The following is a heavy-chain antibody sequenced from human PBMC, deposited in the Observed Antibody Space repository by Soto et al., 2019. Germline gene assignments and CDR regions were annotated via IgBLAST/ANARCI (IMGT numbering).Heavy chain of an antibody. J-gene: IGHJ3*02. V-gene: IGHV4-4*02. CDR1: GGAISRSHW. Sequence: PSETLSLTCAVSGGAISRSHWWSGVGQPPGKGLEWSGEIYHSGSTNYNPSLKSRVTISVDKSKNQFSLKLSSVTAADTAVHYCARVGDFWSGSPNAFDIWGQGTMVT. D-gene: IGHD3-3*01. CDR3: ARVGDFWSGSPNAFDI. CDR2: IYHSGST.